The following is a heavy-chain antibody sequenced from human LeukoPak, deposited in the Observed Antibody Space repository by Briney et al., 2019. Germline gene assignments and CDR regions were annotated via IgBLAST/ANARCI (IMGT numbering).Heavy chain of an antibody. V-gene: IGHV4-34*01. D-gene: IGHD1-26*01. CDR3: ARDRGSFQH. CDR1: GGSFSGYY. J-gene: IGHJ1*01. CDR2: INHSGST. Sequence: SETLSLTCAVYGGSFSGYYWSWIRQPPGKGLEWIGEINHSGSTNYNPSLKSRVTMSVDTSKNQFSLKLSSVTAADTAVYYCARDRGSFQHWGQGTLVTVSS.